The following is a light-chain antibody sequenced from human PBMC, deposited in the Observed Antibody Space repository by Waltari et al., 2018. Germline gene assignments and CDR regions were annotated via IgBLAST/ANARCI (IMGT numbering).Light chain of an antibody. CDR3: QTWGTGIHWV. CDR1: SGHRNYA. CDR2: VNSDGSH. Sequence: QLMLTQSPSASASLGASVELSCTLSSGHRNYAIAWPQQQPEKGPRFLMKVNSDGSHDKGDGIPDRFSGSSSGAERYLSISSLQSEDEADYYCQTWGTGIHWVFGGGTKLTVL. V-gene: IGLV4-69*01. J-gene: IGLJ3*02.